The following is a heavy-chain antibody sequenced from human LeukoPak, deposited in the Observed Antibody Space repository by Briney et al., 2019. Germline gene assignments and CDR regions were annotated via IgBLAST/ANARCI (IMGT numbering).Heavy chain of an antibody. D-gene: IGHD4-23*01. CDR3: ATRPTPPYYYYYMDV. J-gene: IGHJ6*03. V-gene: IGHV4-38-2*02. CDR1: GYSISSGYY. Sequence: PSETLSLTCTVSGYSISSGYYWGWIRQPPGKGLEWIGSIYHSGSTYYNPSLKSRVTISVDTSKNQFSLKLNSVTAADTAVYYCATRPTPPYYYYYMDVWGKGTTVTVSS. CDR2: IYHSGST.